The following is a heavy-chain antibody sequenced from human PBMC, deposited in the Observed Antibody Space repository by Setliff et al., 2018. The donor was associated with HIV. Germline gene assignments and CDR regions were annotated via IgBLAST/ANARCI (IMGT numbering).Heavy chain of an antibody. CDR1: GDSISSGSYY. CDR2: IHTTGST. V-gene: IGHV4-61*09. CDR3: AKRTFGSGRLDP. Sequence: SETLSLTCSVSGDSISSGSYYWSWIRLPAGKGLEWIGQIHTTGSTNYNPSLKSRVTISMDTSKNQFSLNLNSVTATDTAVYYCAKRTFGSGRLDPWGTGTTVTVSS. D-gene: IGHD3-16*01. J-gene: IGHJ6*03.